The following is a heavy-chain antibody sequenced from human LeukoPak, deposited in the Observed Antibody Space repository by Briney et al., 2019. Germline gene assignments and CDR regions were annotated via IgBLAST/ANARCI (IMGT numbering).Heavy chain of an antibody. CDR3: ANDRGSGWYTFGY. J-gene: IGHJ4*02. Sequence: GRSLRLSCAASGFTFSSYGMHWVRQAPGKGLEWVAVISYDGSNKYYADSVKGRFTISRDNSKNALYLQMNSLRAEDTAVYYCANDRGSGWYTFGYWGQGTLVTVSS. V-gene: IGHV3-30*18. CDR2: ISYDGSNK. CDR1: GFTFSSYG. D-gene: IGHD6-19*01.